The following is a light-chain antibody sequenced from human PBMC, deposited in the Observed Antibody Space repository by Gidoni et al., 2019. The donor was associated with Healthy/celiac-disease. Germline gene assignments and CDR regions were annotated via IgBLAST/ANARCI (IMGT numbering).Light chain of an antibody. CDR1: QSVSSS. CDR2: DAS. Sequence: EIVLTQSPATLSLSPGERATLSCRASQSVSSSLAWYQQKPGQAHRLLIYDASNRATGIPARFRGSVSGTDFTLTISSLEPEDFAVYYCQQRSNWPRVTFGQVTRLEIK. V-gene: IGKV3-11*01. J-gene: IGKJ5*01. CDR3: QQRSNWPRVT.